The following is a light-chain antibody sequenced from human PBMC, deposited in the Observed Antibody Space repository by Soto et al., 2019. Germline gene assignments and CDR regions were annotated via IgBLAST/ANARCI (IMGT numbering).Light chain of an antibody. J-gene: IGKJ1*01. CDR2: GAS. Sequence: EIVLTQSPGTLSLSPGETATLSCRASQSVTDNYVAWYKQNPGQAPRLLIHGASNRATGLPDRFSGSGSGTDFTLTISRLEPEDFAMYYCQQYDSPPWTFGQGTTVEIK. CDR1: QSVTDNY. CDR3: QQYDSPPWT. V-gene: IGKV3-20*01.